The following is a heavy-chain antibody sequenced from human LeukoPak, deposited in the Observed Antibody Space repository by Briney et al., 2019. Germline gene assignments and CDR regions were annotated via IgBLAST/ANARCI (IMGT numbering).Heavy chain of an antibody. CDR2: ISAYNGNT. J-gene: IGHJ4*02. CDR1: GYTFTSYG. Sequence: ASVKVSCKASGYTFTSYGISWVRQAPGQGLEWMGWISAYNGNTNYAQKLQGRVTMTTDTSTSTAYMELRSLRSDDTAVYYCARVNDYDGPSFFDYWGQGTLVTVSS. CDR3: ARVNDYDGPSFFDY. V-gene: IGHV1-18*01. D-gene: IGHD4-17*01.